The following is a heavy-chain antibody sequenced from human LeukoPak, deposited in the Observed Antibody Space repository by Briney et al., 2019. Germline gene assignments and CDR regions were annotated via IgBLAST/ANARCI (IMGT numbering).Heavy chain of an antibody. D-gene: IGHD4-17*01. CDR2: INPNSGGT. CDR1: GYTFTGYY. CDR3: ARDRDLRGRFDY. Sequence: ASVKVSCKASGYTFTGYYMHWVRQAPGQGLEWMGWINPNSGGTNYAQKFQGRVTMTRDTSISTAYMELSRLRSDDTAVYYCARDRDLRGRFDYWGQGTLVTVSS. J-gene: IGHJ4*02. V-gene: IGHV1-2*02.